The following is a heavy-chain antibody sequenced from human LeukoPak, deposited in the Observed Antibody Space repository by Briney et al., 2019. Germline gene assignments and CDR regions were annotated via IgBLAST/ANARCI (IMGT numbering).Heavy chain of an antibody. CDR2: INNDGGVT. D-gene: IGHD3-16*01. J-gene: IGHJ4*02. CDR1: GFTFSSHW. Sequence: PGGSLRLSCAASGFTFSSHWMHWVRQAPGKGLVWVSFINNDGGVTSCADSVKGRSTISRDNAKNTLYLQINSLRAEDTAMYYCARGGQGAVDYWGSGTLVTVSS. V-gene: IGHV3-74*01. CDR3: ARGGQGAVDY.